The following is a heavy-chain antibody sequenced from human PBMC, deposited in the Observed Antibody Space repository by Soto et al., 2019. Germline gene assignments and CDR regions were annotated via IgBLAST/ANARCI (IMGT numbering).Heavy chain of an antibody. Sequence: VKVSCKASGGAFSSYAISWVRQAPGQGLEWMGGIIPIFGTANYAQKFQGRVTITADESTSTAYMELSSLRSEDTAVYYCARGRYCSGGSCYGFLGYWGQGTLVTVSS. CDR2: IIPIFGTA. D-gene: IGHD2-15*01. V-gene: IGHV1-69*13. CDR1: GGAFSSYA. CDR3: ARGRYCSGGSCYGFLGY. J-gene: IGHJ4*02.